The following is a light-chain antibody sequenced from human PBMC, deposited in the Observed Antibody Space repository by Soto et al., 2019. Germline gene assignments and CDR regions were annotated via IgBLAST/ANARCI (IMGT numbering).Light chain of an antibody. CDR1: QGIIND. J-gene: IGKJ3*01. CDR3: LKKYFYPFN. CDR2: AAS. Sequence: IQMTHSPSSLSASVGDRVTITFRASQGIINDLDWFQQKPGKAPKLLIYAASNLQSGVPARFSGSGSGTDLTLTISSLQPEDFATYYCLKKYFYPFNFGPGTKVDIK. V-gene: IGKV1-6*01.